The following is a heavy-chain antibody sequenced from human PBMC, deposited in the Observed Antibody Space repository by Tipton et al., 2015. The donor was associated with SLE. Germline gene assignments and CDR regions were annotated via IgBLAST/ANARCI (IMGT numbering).Heavy chain of an antibody. CDR1: GFTFSSYA. CDR3: AKDRQQWLDPRWYFDL. J-gene: IGHJ2*01. D-gene: IGHD6-19*01. V-gene: IGHV3-23*01. CDR2: ISGSGGST. Sequence: SLRLSCAASGFTFSSYAMSWVRQAPGKGLEWVSAISGSGGSTYYADSVKGRFTISRDNSKNTLYLQMNSLRAEDTAVYYCAKDRQQWLDPRWYFDLWGRGTLATVSS.